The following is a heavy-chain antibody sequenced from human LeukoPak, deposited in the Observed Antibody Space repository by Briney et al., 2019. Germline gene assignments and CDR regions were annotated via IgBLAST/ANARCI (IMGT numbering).Heavy chain of an antibody. CDR1: GYTFTGYH. Sequence: GASVKVSCKASGYTFTGYHMHWVRQAPGQGLEWMGWINPNSGGTNYAQKFQGWVTMTRDTSISTAYMELSRLRSDDTAVYYCARIKSSNKDPTSGHYFLYWGQGTLVTVSS. J-gene: IGHJ4*02. D-gene: IGHD1-26*01. V-gene: IGHV1-2*04. CDR3: ARIKSSNKDPTSGHYFLY. CDR2: INPNSGGT.